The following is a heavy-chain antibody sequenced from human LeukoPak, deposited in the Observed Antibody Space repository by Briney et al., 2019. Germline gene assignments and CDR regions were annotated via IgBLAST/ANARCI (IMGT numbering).Heavy chain of an antibody. CDR3: ARLFWNGYYPISFDHYYGMDV. J-gene: IGHJ6*02. CDR1: AFTLSNYS. Sequence: GGSLRLSYAASAFTLSNYSMAWVRQAPGKGLEWISYISSSSRTIYYADSVKGRFTISRDNAKNSLSVQMTTLRAEDTAVYYCARLFWNGYYPISFDHYYGMDVWGQGTTVTVSS. CDR2: ISSSSRTI. V-gene: IGHV3-48*01. D-gene: IGHD3-3*01.